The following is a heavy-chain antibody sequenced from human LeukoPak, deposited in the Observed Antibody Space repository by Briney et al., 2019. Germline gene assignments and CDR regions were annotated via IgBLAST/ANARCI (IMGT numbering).Heavy chain of an antibody. Sequence: GGSLRLSCAASGFTFSDNSMGWIRQAPGKGLEWVSYISSGGSARYYADSVKGRFTISRDNAKNSLYLQMNSLRAEDTAVYYCARDWFGEPHFDFWGQGTLVTVSS. J-gene: IGHJ4*02. CDR3: ARDWFGEPHFDF. V-gene: IGHV3-11*01. D-gene: IGHD3-10*01. CDR1: GFTFSDNS. CDR2: ISSGGSAR.